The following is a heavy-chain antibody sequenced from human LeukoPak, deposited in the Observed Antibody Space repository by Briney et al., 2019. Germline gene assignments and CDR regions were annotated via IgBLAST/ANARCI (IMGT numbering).Heavy chain of an antibody. CDR3: ARGRSVERGYRLYYFDY. D-gene: IGHD3-22*01. Sequence: ASVKVSCKASGYTFTGYYMHWVRQAPGQGLEWMGWINPNSGGTNYAQKFQGRVTMTRNTSISTAYMELSSLRSEDTAVYYCARGRSVERGYRLYYFDYWGQGTLVTVSS. J-gene: IGHJ4*02. V-gene: IGHV1-2*02. CDR2: INPNSGGT. CDR1: GYTFTGYY.